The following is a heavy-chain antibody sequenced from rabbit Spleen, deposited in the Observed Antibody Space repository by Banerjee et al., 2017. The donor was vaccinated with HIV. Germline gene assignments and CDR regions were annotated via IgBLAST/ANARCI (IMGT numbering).Heavy chain of an antibody. CDR2: IYSDSSGST. CDR3: ARGSAAMTMVITGFYFNL. Sequence: QSLEESGGGLVQPGASLTLTCTASGIDFSSTAMCWVRQAPGKGPEWIACIYSDSSGSTYYASWAKGRFTISKTSSTTVTLQMTSLTAADTATYFCARGSAAMTMVITGFYFNLWGPGTLVTVS. J-gene: IGHJ4*01. D-gene: IGHD2-1*01. CDR1: GIDFSSTA. V-gene: IGHV1S40*01.